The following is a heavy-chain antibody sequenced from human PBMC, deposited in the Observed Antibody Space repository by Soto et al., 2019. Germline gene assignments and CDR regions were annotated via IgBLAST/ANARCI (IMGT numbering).Heavy chain of an antibody. CDR3: ARVMAYEQQLVPFDY. V-gene: IGHV1-2*02. D-gene: IGHD6-13*01. J-gene: IGHJ4*02. CDR2: VNPHTGGT. Sequence: QVQLVQSGAEVKKPGASVKVSCKTSGYTFIGYYLNWVRQAPGKGLEWMGWVNPHTGGTHYAQKFDGRVTMTRDTSTYTAYMELSGLKFDDTATYFCARVMAYEQQLVPFDYWGQGTLVTVSS. CDR1: GYTFIGYY.